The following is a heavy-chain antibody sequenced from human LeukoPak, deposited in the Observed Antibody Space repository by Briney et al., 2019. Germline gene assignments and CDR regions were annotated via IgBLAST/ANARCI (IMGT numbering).Heavy chain of an antibody. Sequence: GGSLRLSCAASGFTVSYNYMSWVRQAPGKGLEWVSLIYSVGTTAYADSVKGRFTVSRDNAKNSLFLQMNSLRAEDTALYYCARDREMGTIRNGFDVWGQGTIVSVSS. CDR1: GFTVSYNY. CDR3: ARDREMGTIRNGFDV. CDR2: IYSVGTT. D-gene: IGHD5-24*01. J-gene: IGHJ3*01. V-gene: IGHV3-66*01.